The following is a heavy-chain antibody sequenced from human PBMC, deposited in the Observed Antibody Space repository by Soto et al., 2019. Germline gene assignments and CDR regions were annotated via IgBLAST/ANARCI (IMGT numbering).Heavy chain of an antibody. D-gene: IGHD4-17*01. V-gene: IGHV3-23*01. CDR1: GFTFSSYA. CDR3: AKDQGGDDVYGPLDY. CDR2: ISGSGGST. J-gene: IGHJ4*02. Sequence: EVQLLESGGGLVQPGGSLRLSCAASGFTFSSYAMSWVRQAPGKGLEWVSAISGSGGSTYYADSVKGRFTISRDNSKSTLYLQMDSLRAEDTAVYYCAKDQGGDDVYGPLDYWGQGTLVTVSS.